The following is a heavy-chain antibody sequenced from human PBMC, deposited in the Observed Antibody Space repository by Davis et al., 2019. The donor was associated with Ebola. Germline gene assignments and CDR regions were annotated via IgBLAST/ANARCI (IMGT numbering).Heavy chain of an antibody. V-gene: IGHV3-23*01. CDR3: AKDNRNIWSEV. Sequence: GGSLRLSCSASGFIFSTYVMSWVRLAPGKGLEWVSTYGTSADTYYADSVKGRFTISRDNSKNILYLQMNGLRVEDTAIYYCAKDNRNIWSEVWGQGTMVTVSS. CDR2: GTSADT. CDR1: GFIFSTYV. J-gene: IGHJ3*01. D-gene: IGHD2/OR15-2a*01.